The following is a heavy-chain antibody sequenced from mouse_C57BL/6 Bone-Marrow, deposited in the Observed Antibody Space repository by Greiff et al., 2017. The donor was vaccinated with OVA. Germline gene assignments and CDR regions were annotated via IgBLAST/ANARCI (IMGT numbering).Heavy chain of an antibody. CDR3: ASDDGAY. CDR1: GFSLTSYG. CDR2: IWGVGST. D-gene: IGHD2-3*01. V-gene: IGHV2-6*01. J-gene: IGHJ3*01. Sequence: VHLVESGPGLVAPSQSLSITCTVSGFSLTSYGVDWVRQSPGKGLEWLGVIWGVGSTNYNSALKSRLSISKDNSKSQVFVKMNSLQTDDTARDYWASDDGAYWGQGTLVTVSA.